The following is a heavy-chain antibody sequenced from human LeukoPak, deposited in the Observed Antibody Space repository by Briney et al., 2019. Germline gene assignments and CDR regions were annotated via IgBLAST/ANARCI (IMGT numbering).Heavy chain of an antibody. CDR1: GGSISSGDYS. CDR3: ARVLFWSGYFFDY. D-gene: IGHD3-3*01. CDR2: IYYSGST. Sequence: PSETLSLTCSVSGGSISSGDYSWSWIRQPPGKGLEWIGNIYYSGSTYYNPSLKSRVTISVDTSKNQFSLKLSSVTAADTAVYYCARVLFWSGYFFDYWGQGTLVTVSS. V-gene: IGHV4-30-4*01. J-gene: IGHJ4*02.